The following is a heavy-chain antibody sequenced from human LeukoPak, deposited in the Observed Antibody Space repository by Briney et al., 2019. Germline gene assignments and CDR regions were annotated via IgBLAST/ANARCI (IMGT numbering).Heavy chain of an antibody. J-gene: IGHJ4*02. CDR3: ATHHDSSGWWWGSFDY. CDR1: GYTLTELS. D-gene: IGHD3-22*01. CDR2: FDPEDGET. Sequence: ASVKVSCKVSGYTLTELSMHWVRQAPGKGLEWMGGFDPEDGETIYAQKFQGRVTMTEDTFTDTAYMELSSLRSEDTAVYYCATHHDSSGWWWGSFDYWGQGTLVTVSS. V-gene: IGHV1-24*01.